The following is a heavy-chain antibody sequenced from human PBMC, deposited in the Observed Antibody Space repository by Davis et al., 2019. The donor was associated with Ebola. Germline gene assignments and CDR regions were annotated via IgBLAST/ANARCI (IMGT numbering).Heavy chain of an antibody. CDR2: INQDGSEK. V-gene: IGHV3-7*03. J-gene: IGHJ4*02. CDR1: GFTFNYSW. CDR3: SRILDD. Sequence: GESLKISCAASGFTFNYSWMDWVRQAPGKGLEWVANINQDGSEKFYVDSVKGRFTISRDNAKNSLYLQMNSLRAEDTAVYFCSRILDDWGQGTLVTVSS.